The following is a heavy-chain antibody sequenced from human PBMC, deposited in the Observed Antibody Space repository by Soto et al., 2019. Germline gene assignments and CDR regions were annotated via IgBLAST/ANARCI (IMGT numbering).Heavy chain of an antibody. D-gene: IGHD2-15*01. CDR1: GFTFSTYA. Sequence: QVQLVESGGGVVQPGRSLRLSCAASGFTFSTYAVHWVRQAPGKGLEWVAVISHDGANNYYADSVKGRFTISRDNSKSTLYLQMNSLRAEDTAMYYCAREYCSGGSCYSTSYYCYGMDVWGQGTTVTVSS. CDR3: AREYCSGGSCYSTSYYCYGMDV. V-gene: IGHV3-30-3*01. J-gene: IGHJ6*02. CDR2: ISHDGANN.